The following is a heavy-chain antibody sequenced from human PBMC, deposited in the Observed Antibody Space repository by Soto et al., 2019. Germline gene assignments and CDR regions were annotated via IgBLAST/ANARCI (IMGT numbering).Heavy chain of an antibody. CDR2: VGGSGSDT. J-gene: IGHJ4*02. CDR1: AINFRSYA. V-gene: IGHV3-23*01. D-gene: IGHD3-3*01. CDR3: AKRQSFDFWSGYLPFFDY. Sequence: EVQVLESGGGLVQPGGSLKLSCSASAINFRSYAMSWVRQAPGKGLEWVSAVGGSGSDTYYADFVKGRFTVSRDDCKNTLYLHISSLRVEDTAIYFCAKRQSFDFWSGYLPFFDYWGQGTPVTVSS.